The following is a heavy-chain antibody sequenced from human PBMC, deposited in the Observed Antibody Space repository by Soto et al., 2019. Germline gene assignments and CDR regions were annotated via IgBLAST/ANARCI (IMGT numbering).Heavy chain of an antibody. CDR2: IRGKAYGGTT. D-gene: IGHD2-2*01. CDR3: ARVGCTSTSCYYLFDF. CDR1: GFAFGDHD. V-gene: IGHV3-49*03. J-gene: IGHJ4*02. Sequence: GSLRLSCTTSGFAFGDHDMSWLRQAPGKGLEWLGFIRGKAYGGTTEYAASVKGRFATSRDDSQGIAYLQMNSLKTEDTAVYYCARVGCTSTSCYYLFDFWGQGSLVTVSS.